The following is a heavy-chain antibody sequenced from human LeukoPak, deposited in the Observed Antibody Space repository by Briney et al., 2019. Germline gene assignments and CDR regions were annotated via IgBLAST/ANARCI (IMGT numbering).Heavy chain of an antibody. CDR1: GFTFSSYA. D-gene: IGHD3-22*01. V-gene: IGHV3-30-3*01. CDR2: ISYDGSNK. Sequence: PGRSLRLSCAASGFTFSSYAMHWVRQAPGKGLEWVAVISYDGSNKYYADSVKGRFTISRDNSKNTLYLQMNSLRAEDTAVYYCARVAQDYYDSSGYFHWGQGTLVTVSS. CDR3: ARVAQDYYDSSGYFH. J-gene: IGHJ4*02.